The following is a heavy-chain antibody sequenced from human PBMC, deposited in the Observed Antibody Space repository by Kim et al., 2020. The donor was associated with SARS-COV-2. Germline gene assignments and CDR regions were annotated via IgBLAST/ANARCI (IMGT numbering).Heavy chain of an antibody. CDR3: AHRVPFLKGEFDP. J-gene: IGHJ5*02. D-gene: IGHD3-10*01. Sequence: YSPSLKSRLTTTKDTSKNQVVLTMTSMDPVDTATYYCAHRVPFLKGEFDPWGQGTLVTVSS. V-gene: IGHV2-5*01.